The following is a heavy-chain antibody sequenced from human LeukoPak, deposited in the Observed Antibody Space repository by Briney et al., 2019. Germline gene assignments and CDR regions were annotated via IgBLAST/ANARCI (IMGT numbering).Heavy chain of an antibody. J-gene: IGHJ4*02. Sequence: PGGSLRLSCAASGFTFSNAWMSWVRQAPGKGLEWVGRIKSKTDGGTTDYAAPVKGRFTISRDDSKNTLYLQMNSLKTEDTAVYYCTTYDIVLMASGRIVNWGQGTLVTVSS. CDR3: TTYDIVLMASGRIVN. CDR2: IKSKTDGGTT. D-gene: IGHD2-8*01. CDR1: GFTFSNAW. V-gene: IGHV3-15*01.